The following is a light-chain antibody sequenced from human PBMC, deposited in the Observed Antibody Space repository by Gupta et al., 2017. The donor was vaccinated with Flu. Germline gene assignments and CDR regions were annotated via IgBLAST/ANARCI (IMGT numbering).Light chain of an antibody. V-gene: IGKV3D-15*01. CDR2: GAS. CDR3: QQSENWPSGT. J-gene: IGKJ1*01. CDR1: QTVSIN. Sequence: EIVMTQSPATLSVSPGERATLSCRASQTVSINLAWYQQKPGQAPRLLIYGASTRDTGVPVRFSGSGYGKELTLTISSRQSEDFAVYYCQQSENWPSGTFGQGTKVDIK.